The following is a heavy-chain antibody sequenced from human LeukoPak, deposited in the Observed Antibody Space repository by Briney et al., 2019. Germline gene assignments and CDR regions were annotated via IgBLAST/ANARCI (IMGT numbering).Heavy chain of an antibody. D-gene: IGHD4-17*01. V-gene: IGHV4-61*02. Sequence: PSQTLSLTCTVSGGFISSGSYYWSWIRQPAGKGLEWIGRILTSGSTNYNPSLKSRVTISVDTSINQFSLKLSSVTAADTAVYFCARGDRVITATTHFAIDIWGQGTMVTVSS. CDR2: ILTSGST. CDR3: ARGDRVITATTHFAIDI. J-gene: IGHJ3*02. CDR1: GGFISSGSYY.